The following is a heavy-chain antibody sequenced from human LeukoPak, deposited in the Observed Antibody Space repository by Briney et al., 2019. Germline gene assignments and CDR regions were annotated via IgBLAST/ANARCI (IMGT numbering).Heavy chain of an antibody. CDR2: ISGSGGST. CDR1: GFTFSRYG. J-gene: IGHJ4*02. Sequence: GGSLRLSCVASGFTFSRYGMTWFRQAPGKGLQWVSAISGSGGSTYYPDSVKGRFTISRDNSKNTLYLQINGLRAEDTAVYYLAYDHLPGIVVADRDYWGQGTLVTVSS. D-gene: IGHD6-13*01. CDR3: AYDHLPGIVVADRDY. V-gene: IGHV3-23*01.